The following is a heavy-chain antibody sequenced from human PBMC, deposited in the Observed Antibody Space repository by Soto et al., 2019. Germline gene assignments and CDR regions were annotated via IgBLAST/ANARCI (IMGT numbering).Heavy chain of an antibody. CDR1: GGSVSNSNYY. D-gene: IGHD2-8*01. Sequence: NPSETLSLTCTVSGGSVSNSNYYWGWIRQSPGKGLEWIGSVYYRGRSYSKSSAKSRVTISVDTSKNQFSLNLNSVTASDTAVYFCVSQRTSVLTQAYFDYWGPGALVTVSS. V-gene: IGHV4-39*01. CDR2: VYYRGRS. CDR3: VSQRTSVLTQAYFDY. J-gene: IGHJ4*02.